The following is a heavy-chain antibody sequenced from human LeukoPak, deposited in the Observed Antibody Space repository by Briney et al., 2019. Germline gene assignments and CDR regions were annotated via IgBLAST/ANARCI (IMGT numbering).Heavy chain of an antibody. CDR2: ISWNSGSI. J-gene: IGHJ4*02. Sequence: PGGSLRLSCAASGFTFDDYAMHWVRQAPGKGLEWVSGISWNSGSIGYADSVKGRFTISRDNAKNSLFLQMNSLRAEDTAVYYCTRPQPYDYWGQGTLVTVSS. CDR3: TRPQPYDY. D-gene: IGHD5-18*01. CDR1: GFTFDDYA. V-gene: IGHV3-9*01.